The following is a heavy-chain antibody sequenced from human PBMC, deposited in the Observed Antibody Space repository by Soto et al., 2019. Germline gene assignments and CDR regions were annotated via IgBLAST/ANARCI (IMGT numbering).Heavy chain of an antibody. D-gene: IGHD1-26*01. CDR1: GFTFSGYA. Sequence: EVQLLESGGGLVQPGGSLRLSCAASGFTFSGYAMNWVRQPSGKGLEWVSAISDSGGSTYYADSVKGRFTISRDNSKNTLYLQMNSLRAEDTAVYYCAKEAVGAGRLCWGQGTLVTVSS. CDR3: AKEAVGAGRLC. CDR2: ISDSGGST. V-gene: IGHV3-23*01. J-gene: IGHJ4*02.